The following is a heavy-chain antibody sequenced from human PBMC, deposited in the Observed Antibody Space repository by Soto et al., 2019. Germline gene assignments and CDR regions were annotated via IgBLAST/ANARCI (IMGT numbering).Heavy chain of an antibody. V-gene: IGHV1-18*01. CDR2: ISDYNGNT. Sequence: QVQLVQSGAEVRKPGASVKVSCKASGYTFSNYGLSWVRQAPGQGLEWMGWISDYNGNTHYAQKFQGRLIMTTDTSTRTGYVELRSLTSDDTAVYFCAREGYYSVSGTYSPPRYYGMDVWGQGTTVTVSS. J-gene: IGHJ6*02. D-gene: IGHD3-10*01. CDR3: AREGYYSVSGTYSPPRYYGMDV. CDR1: GYTFSNYG.